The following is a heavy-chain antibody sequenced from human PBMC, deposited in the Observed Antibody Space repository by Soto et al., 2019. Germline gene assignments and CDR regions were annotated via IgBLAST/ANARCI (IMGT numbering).Heavy chain of an antibody. CDR3: ARAGFYGDPHYYYGMDV. J-gene: IGHJ6*02. V-gene: IGHV4-34*01. CDR2: INHSGST. Sequence: SETLSLTCAVYGGSFIGYYWSWILQPPGKGLEWIGEINHSGSTNYNPSLKSRVTISVDTSKNQFSLKLSSVTAADTAVYYCARAGFYGDPHYYYGMDVWGQGTTVTVSS. CDR1: GGSFIGYY. D-gene: IGHD4-17*01.